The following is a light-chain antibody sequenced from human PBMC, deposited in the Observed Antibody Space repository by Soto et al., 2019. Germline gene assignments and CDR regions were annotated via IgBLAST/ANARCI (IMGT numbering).Light chain of an antibody. V-gene: IGKV3-15*01. CDR2: GAS. CDR3: QQYNNWPPYT. J-gene: IGKJ2*01. Sequence: EIVMTQSPGTLSAAPGERATLSCRASQGVSSNLAWYQQKPGQAPRLLIYGASTRAAGIPARFSGSGSGTEFTLTIRSLQSEDFAVYYCQQYNNWPPYTFGQGTKLEIK. CDR1: QGVSSN.